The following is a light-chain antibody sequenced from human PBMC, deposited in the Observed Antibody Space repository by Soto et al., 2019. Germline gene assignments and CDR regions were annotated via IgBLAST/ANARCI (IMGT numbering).Light chain of an antibody. Sequence: DIQMTQSPSTLSASVGDRVTITCRASQSINNWLGWYQQKPGKAPKLLIYDASSLESGVPSRFSGSGSGTEFTLAISSLQPDGFATYYCQQYNSYSYTFGPGTKLEIK. CDR2: DAS. J-gene: IGKJ2*01. CDR3: QQYNSYSYT. V-gene: IGKV1-5*01. CDR1: QSINNW.